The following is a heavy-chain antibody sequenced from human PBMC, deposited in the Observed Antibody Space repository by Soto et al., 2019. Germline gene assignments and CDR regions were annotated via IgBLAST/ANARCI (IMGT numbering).Heavy chain of an antibody. CDR2: ISGGGDAT. D-gene: IGHD4-17*01. J-gene: IGHJ2*01. Sequence: EVQLLESGGGLVQPGGSLRLSCAASGFTFISYAMNWVRQAPGKGLQWVSAISGGGDATFYADSVKGRFTISRGNSRNTVTLQMNSLGSDDTAVYYCAIKVPVSTTRPDYWYFDLWGRGTLVTVSS. CDR3: AIKVPVSTTRPDYWYFDL. V-gene: IGHV3-23*01. CDR1: GFTFISYA.